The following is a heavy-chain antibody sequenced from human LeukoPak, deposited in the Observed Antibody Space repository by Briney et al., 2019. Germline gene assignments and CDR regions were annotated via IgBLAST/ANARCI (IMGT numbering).Heavy chain of an antibody. CDR1: GGSISSGGYY. Sequence: SETLSLTCTVSGGSISSGGYYWSWIRQPPGKGLEWIGYIYYSGSTNYNPSLKSRVTISVDTSKNQFSLKLSSVTAADTAVYYCAREGGSGWAPPDYWGQGTLVTVSS. J-gene: IGHJ4*02. CDR3: AREGGSGWAPPDY. D-gene: IGHD6-19*01. CDR2: IYYSGST. V-gene: IGHV4-61*08.